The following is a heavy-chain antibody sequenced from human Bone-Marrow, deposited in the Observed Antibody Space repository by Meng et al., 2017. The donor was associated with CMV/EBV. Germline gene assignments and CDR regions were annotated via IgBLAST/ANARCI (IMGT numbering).Heavy chain of an antibody. CDR2: ISNNGNNK. CDR3: AKEMSSGYPDY. V-gene: IGHV3-30-3*02. J-gene: IGHJ4*02. D-gene: IGHD3-22*01. CDR1: GFTFSSYG. Sequence: AASGFTFSSYGMQWVRQAPGKGLEWVALISNNGNNKYYADSVKGRFTISRDNSMNTLHLQMNSLRVDDTAVYYCAKEMSSGYPDYWGQGTLVTVSS.